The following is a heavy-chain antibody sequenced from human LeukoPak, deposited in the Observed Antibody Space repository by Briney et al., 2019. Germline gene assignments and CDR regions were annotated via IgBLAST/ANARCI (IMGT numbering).Heavy chain of an antibody. CDR1: GFTFSNYW. J-gene: IGHJ4*02. CDR3: ARDSHYDSSGYSRADY. CDR2: INQDGSVI. D-gene: IGHD3-22*01. Sequence: GGSLRLSCAASGFTFSNYWMTWVRQVPGRGLEWVAHINQDGSVIHYVDSVKGRFTISRDNAKNSLYLQMNSLRAEDTAVYYCARDSHYDSSGYSRADYWGQGTLVTVSS. V-gene: IGHV3-7*01.